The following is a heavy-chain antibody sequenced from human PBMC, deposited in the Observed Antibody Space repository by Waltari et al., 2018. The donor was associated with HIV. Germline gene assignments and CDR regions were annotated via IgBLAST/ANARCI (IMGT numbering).Heavy chain of an antibody. CDR3: ARSMSFVVVREPHHCGLDV. J-gene: IGHJ6*02. Sequence: QVQLVQSGAEVKKPGSSVKVSCTASGGTFSSNAISWVRQAPGQGREWRGGSIPMCGQVNYSQKVQVRVTITADESNSTAYMELSSLNSDATAVYYCARSMSFVVVREPHHCGLDVWGQGTTVTVTS. CDR1: GGTFSSNA. D-gene: IGHD2-15*01. V-gene: IGHV1-69*01. CDR2: SIPMCGQV.